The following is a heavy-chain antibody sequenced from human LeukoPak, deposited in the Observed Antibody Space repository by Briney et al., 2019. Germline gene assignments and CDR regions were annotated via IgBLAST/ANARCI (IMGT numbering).Heavy chain of an antibody. CDR3: TAQGGWYIDY. Sequence: PSETLSLTCGVSGGSISSSIRWSWVRQPPGKGLEWIGEIHHEGSTKYSPSLKSRVTISVDKSKNQFSLKLNSITAADTAVYYCTAQGGWYIDYWGQGTLVTVSS. D-gene: IGHD6-19*01. V-gene: IGHV4/OR15-8*01. CDR1: GGSISSSIR. CDR2: IHHEGST. J-gene: IGHJ4*02.